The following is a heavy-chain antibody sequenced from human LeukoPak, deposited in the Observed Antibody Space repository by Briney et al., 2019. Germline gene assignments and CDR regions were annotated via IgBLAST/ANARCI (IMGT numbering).Heavy chain of an antibody. CDR1: GGSISSYY. CDR3: ARSSRLNYYGSGSYYITSVRNWFDP. J-gene: IGHJ5*02. Sequence: SETLSLTCTVSGGSISSYYWSWIRQPPGKGLEWIGYIFYNGSTNYNSSLKSRVTISVDTSKNQFSLKVSSVTAADTAVYYCARSSRLNYYGSGSYYITSVRNWFDPWGQGTLVTVSS. CDR2: IFYNGST. V-gene: IGHV4-59*12. D-gene: IGHD3-10*01.